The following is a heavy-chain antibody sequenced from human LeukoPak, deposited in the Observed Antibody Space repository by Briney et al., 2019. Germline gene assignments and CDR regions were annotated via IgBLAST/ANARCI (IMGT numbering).Heavy chain of an antibody. D-gene: IGHD6-6*01. Sequence: SETLSLTCTVSGGSISSGGYYWSWIRQHPGEGLEWIGYIYYSGSTYYNPSLKSRVTISVDTSKNQFSLKLSSVTAADTAVYYCATRARIAARPVDYWGQGTLVTVSS. V-gene: IGHV4-31*03. J-gene: IGHJ4*02. CDR1: GGSISSGGYY. CDR2: IYYSGST. CDR3: ATRARIAARPVDY.